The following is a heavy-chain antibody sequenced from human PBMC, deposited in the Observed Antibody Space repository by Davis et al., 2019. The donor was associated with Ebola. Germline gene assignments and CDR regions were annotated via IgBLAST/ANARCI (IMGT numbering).Heavy chain of an antibody. CDR1: GGSISSYY. CDR2: IYYSGST. D-gene: IGHD6-13*01. J-gene: IGHJ5*02. V-gene: IGHV4-59*12. Sequence: SETLSLTCTVSGGSISSYYWSWIRQPSGKGLEWIGYIYYSGSTNYNPSLKSRVTISVDKSKNQFSLKLSSVTAADTAVYYCARDHSSSWYRGWFDPWGQGTLVTVSS. CDR3: ARDHSSSWYRGWFDP.